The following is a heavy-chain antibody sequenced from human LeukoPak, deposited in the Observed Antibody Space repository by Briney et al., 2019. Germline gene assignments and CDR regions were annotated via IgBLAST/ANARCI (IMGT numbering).Heavy chain of an antibody. V-gene: IGHV4-4*09. CDR1: GGSISSYY. D-gene: IGHD5-18*01. J-gene: IGHJ2*01. Sequence: ETLSLPSAVSGGSISSYYWSWIRPPPGKGLEWIGSLYTSGSTNYNPSLKSRVTISVDTSKNQFSLKLSSVTATDTAVYYCARQVVGVMVRHFDLWGRGTLVTVSS. CDR2: LYTSGST. CDR3: ARQVVGVMVRHFDL.